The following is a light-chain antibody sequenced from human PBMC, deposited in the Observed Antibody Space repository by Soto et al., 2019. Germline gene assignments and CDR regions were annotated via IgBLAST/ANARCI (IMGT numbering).Light chain of an antibody. CDR3: QQRSSWPRLFT. Sequence: EIMLTLSPATLSLSPGERATLSCRASQSVRTYLAWYQQKPGQAPRLLIYDASTRATGIPARFSGSGSGTDLALTISSLEPEDFEVYFCQQRSSWPRLFTFGPGTKVDIK. CDR1: QSVRTY. J-gene: IGKJ3*01. V-gene: IGKV3-11*01. CDR2: DAS.